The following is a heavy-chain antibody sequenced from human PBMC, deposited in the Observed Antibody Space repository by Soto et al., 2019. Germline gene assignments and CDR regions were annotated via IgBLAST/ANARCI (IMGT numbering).Heavy chain of an antibody. D-gene: IGHD3-22*01. CDR3: AAYYNSGGLNWFDP. Sequence: QVQLVQSGAEVKKPGASVKVSCKASGYTFTSYGISWVRQAPGQGLEWMGWISAYNGNTNYAQKLQGRVTMTTDTXXSTAYMKLRSLRSDDTAVYYCAAYYNSGGLNWFDPWGQGTLVTVSS. CDR2: ISAYNGNT. V-gene: IGHV1-18*01. CDR1: GYTFTSYG. J-gene: IGHJ5*02.